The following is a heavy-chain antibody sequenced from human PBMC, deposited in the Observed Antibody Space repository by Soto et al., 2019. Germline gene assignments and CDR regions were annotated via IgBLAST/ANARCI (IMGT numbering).Heavy chain of an antibody. J-gene: IGHJ6*02. CDR3: ARWTLTMVLMGDYYYYYGMDV. CDR2: INPNSGGT. V-gene: IGHV1-2*02. CDR1: GYTFTGYY. Sequence: ASVTVSCKASGYTFTGYYMHWVRQAPGQGLEWMGWINPNSGGTNYAQKFQGGVTMTRDTSISTAYMELSRLRSDDTAVYYCARWTLTMVLMGDYYYYYGMDVWGQGTTVTVS. D-gene: IGHD2-8*01.